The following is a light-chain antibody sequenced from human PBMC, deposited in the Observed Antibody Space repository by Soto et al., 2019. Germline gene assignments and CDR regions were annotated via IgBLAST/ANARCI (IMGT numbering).Light chain of an antibody. Sequence: EIVVTKSPGTLSLSPGERATLSGRASQSVSSSYLAWYQQKRGKAPRLLIYAASSRATGIPDRFSGSGSGTDFTLTISRLEPEDFAVYYCQRYGSSRTFGQGTKVQIK. V-gene: IGKV3-20*01. CDR2: AAS. CDR3: QRYGSSRT. CDR1: QSVSSSY. J-gene: IGKJ1*01.